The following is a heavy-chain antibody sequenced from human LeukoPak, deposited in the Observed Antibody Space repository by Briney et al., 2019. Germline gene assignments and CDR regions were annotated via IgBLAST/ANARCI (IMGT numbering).Heavy chain of an antibody. J-gene: IGHJ6*03. Sequence: PSQTLSLTCTVSGGSISSGSYYWSWLRQPAGKGLEWIGRIYTSGSTNYSPSLKSRVTISVDTSKNQFSLKLSSATAADTAVYYCARDDRRGYGSETGYYYYMDVWGKGTTVTISS. CDR1: GGSISSGSYY. CDR2: IYTSGST. CDR3: ARDDRRGYGSETGYYYYMDV. D-gene: IGHD3-10*01. V-gene: IGHV4-61*02.